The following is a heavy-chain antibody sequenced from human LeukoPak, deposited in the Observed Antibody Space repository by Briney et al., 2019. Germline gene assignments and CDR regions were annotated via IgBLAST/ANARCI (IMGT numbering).Heavy chain of an antibody. CDR3: ADSRHSSGWYDY. Sequence: SETLSLTCAVYGGSFSGYYWSWIRQPPGKGLEWIGEIDYSGSTNYNPSLKSRVTISVDTSKNQFSLKLSSVTAADTAVYYCADSRHSSGWYDYWGQGTLVTASS. CDR1: GGSFSGYY. CDR2: IDYSGST. V-gene: IGHV4-34*01. D-gene: IGHD6-19*01. J-gene: IGHJ4*02.